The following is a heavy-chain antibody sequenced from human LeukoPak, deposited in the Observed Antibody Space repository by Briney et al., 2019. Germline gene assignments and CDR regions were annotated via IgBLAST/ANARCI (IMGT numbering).Heavy chain of an antibody. CDR3: ARERYYDSSGYPNWFDP. CDR1: GGSFSGYY. J-gene: IGHJ5*02. D-gene: IGHD3-22*01. V-gene: IGHV4-34*01. Sequence: SETLSLTCAVYGGSFSGYYWSWIRQPPGKGLEWIGSIYHSGRTFYNPSLKSRVTISVDTSKNQFSLKLSSVTAADTAVDYCARERYYDSSGYPNWFDPWGQGTLVTVSS. CDR2: IYHSGRT.